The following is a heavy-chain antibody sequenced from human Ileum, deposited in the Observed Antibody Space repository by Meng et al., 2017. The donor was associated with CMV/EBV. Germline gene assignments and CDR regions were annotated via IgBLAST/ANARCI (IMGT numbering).Heavy chain of an antibody. CDR3: ARIGYGAHFDY. D-gene: IGHD4-17*01. V-gene: IGHV1-3*01. CDR2: INAVNGNT. J-gene: IGHJ4*02. Sequence: QVQLVQSGAEVKKPGASVEVSCKASGYTFTSYAMHWVRQAPGQRLEWMGWINAVNGNTKYSQKFQGRVTITRDTSASTAYMELSSLRSEDTAVYYCARIGYGAHFDYWGQGTLVTVSS. CDR1: GYTFTSYA.